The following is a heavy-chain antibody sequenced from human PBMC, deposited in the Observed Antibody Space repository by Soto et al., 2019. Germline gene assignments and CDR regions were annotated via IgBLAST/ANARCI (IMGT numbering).Heavy chain of an antibody. V-gene: IGHV1-46*01. CDR2: INPSGGST. D-gene: IGHD3-22*01. CDR3: ARDPLSDYYDSSGYPTHTQLLYYYYGMDV. Sequence: ASVKVSCKASGYTFTSYYMHWVRHAPGQGLEWMGIINPSGGSTSYAQKFQGRVTMTRDTSTSTVYMELSSLRSEDTAVYYCARDPLSDYYDSSGYPTHTQLLYYYYGMDVWGQGTTVTVSS. CDR1: GYTFTSYY. J-gene: IGHJ6*02.